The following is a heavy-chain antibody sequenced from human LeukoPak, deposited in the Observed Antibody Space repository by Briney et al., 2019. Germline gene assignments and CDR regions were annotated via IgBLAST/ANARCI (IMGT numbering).Heavy chain of an antibody. Sequence: KPSETLSLTCTVSGGSISSYYWSWIRQPPGKGLEWIGYIYYSGSTNYNPSLKSRVTTSVDTSKNQFSLKLSSVTAADTAVYYCARDVGATPGYFDYWGQGTLVTVSS. V-gene: IGHV4-59*01. D-gene: IGHD1-26*01. J-gene: IGHJ4*02. CDR2: IYYSGST. CDR1: GGSISSYY. CDR3: ARDVGATPGYFDY.